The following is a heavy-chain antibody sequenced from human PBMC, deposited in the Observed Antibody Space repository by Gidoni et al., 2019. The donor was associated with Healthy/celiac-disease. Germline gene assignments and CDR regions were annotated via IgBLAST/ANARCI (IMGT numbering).Heavy chain of an antibody. CDR1: GGSFSGYY. J-gene: IGHJ6*02. Sequence: QLQLQQWDAGLLKPSETLSLTCAVYGGSFSGYYWSWNRQPPGKGLEWIGEINHSGSTNYNPSLKSRVTISVDTSKNQFSLKLSSVTAADTAVYYCARGTAPYYYYGMDVWGQGTTVTVSS. D-gene: IGHD5-18*01. CDR2: INHSGST. V-gene: IGHV4-34*01. CDR3: ARGTAPYYYYGMDV.